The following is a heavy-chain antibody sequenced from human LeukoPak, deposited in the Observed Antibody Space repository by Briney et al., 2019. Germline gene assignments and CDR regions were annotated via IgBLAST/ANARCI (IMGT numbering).Heavy chain of an antibody. CDR2: ISTSGRT. J-gene: IGHJ4*02. V-gene: IGHV3-23*01. CDR1: GFTFSSYA. CDR3: AKDLDSTGYYSYRY. D-gene: IGHD3-22*01. Sequence: GGSLRLSCAASGFTFSSYAKNWVRQAPGKGLEWVSLISTSGRTHYASSVEGRFTISRENSKNTLYLQMNSLRAEDTAVYHCAKDLDSTGYYSYRYWGQGTLVTVSS.